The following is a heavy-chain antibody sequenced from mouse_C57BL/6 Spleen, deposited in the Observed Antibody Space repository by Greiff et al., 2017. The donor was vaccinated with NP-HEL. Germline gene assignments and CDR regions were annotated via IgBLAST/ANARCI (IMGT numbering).Heavy chain of an antibody. V-gene: IGHV1-52*01. D-gene: IGHD1-1*01. CDR1: GYTFTSYW. Sequence: QVQLQQPGAELVRPGSSVKLSCKASGYTFTSYWMHWVKQRPIQGLEWIGNIDPSDSETHYNQKFKDKATLTVDKSSSTAYMQLSSLTSEDSAVYYWARPFSYYGSSYWYFDVWGTGTTVTVSS. J-gene: IGHJ1*03. CDR3: ARPFSYYGSSYWYFDV. CDR2: IDPSDSET.